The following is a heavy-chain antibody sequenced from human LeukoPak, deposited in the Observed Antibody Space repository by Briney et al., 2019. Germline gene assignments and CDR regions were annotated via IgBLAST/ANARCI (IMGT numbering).Heavy chain of an antibody. D-gene: IGHD6-19*01. J-gene: IGHJ3*02. CDR1: GFTFDDYG. CDR2: INWNGGST. Sequence: PGGSLRLSCAASGFTFDDYGMSWVRQAPGKGLEWVSGINWNGGSTGYADSVKGRFTISRDNAKNSLYLQMNSLRAEDTALYYCARTPYSSGWYGGNNAFDIWGQGTMVTVSS. V-gene: IGHV3-20*04. CDR3: ARTPYSSGWYGGNNAFDI.